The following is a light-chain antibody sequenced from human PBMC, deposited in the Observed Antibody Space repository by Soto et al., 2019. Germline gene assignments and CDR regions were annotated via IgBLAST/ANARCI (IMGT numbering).Light chain of an antibody. J-gene: IGKJ5*01. CDR3: QQLNAYPLT. CDR2: GAS. CDR1: QGTSSY. Sequence: DIQLTQSPSFLSASVGDRVTITRRASQGTSSYLAWFQQKPGRAPKLLIYGASTLQSGVPARFSGSGSGTDFTLTISNLQPEDFATYYCQQLNAYPLTFGQGTRLEIK. V-gene: IGKV1-9*01.